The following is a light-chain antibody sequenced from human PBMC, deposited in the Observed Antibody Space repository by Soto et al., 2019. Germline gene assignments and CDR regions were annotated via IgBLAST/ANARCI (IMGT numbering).Light chain of an antibody. CDR1: QSVSTY. Sequence: EIVLTQSPGTLSLSPGDRATLSCRASQSVSTYLAWYQQRPGQAPRLLIYGASTRATGVPARFSGRGSGTEFTLTISSLQSEDFAVYYCQQYTNWPPNTFGQGTRLEIK. V-gene: IGKV3-15*01. CDR3: QQYTNWPPNT. J-gene: IGKJ5*01. CDR2: GAS.